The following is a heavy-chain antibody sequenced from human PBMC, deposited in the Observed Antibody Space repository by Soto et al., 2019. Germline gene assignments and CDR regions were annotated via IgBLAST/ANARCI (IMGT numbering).Heavy chain of an antibody. Sequence: GGSLRLSCAASGFTFSSYSMNWVRQAPGKGLEWVSSISSSSSYIYYADSVKGRFTISRDNAKNSLYLQMNSLRAEDTAVYYCARGGYCSGTSCRPGYYYYYYMDVWGKGTTVTVSS. J-gene: IGHJ6*03. CDR1: GFTFSSYS. CDR2: ISSSSSYI. V-gene: IGHV3-21*01. CDR3: ARGGYCSGTSCRPGYYYYYYMDV. D-gene: IGHD2-2*01.